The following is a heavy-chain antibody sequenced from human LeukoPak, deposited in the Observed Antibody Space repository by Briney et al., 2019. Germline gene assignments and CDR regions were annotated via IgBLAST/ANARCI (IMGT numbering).Heavy chain of an antibody. D-gene: IGHD1-26*01. V-gene: IGHV3-7*01. CDR1: GFSFSGYW. CDR2: IKQDGSEK. CDR3: ASPFSSGARGY. Sequence: PGGSLRLSCAASGFSFSGYWMNWVRQAPGKGLEWVANIKQDGSEKYYVDSVKGRFTISRDNAKNSLYLQMNSLRAEDTAVYYCASPFSSGARGYWGQGTLVTVSS. J-gene: IGHJ1*01.